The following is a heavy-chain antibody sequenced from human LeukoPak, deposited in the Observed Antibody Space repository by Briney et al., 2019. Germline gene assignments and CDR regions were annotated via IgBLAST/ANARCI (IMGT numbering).Heavy chain of an antibody. D-gene: IGHD6-13*01. V-gene: IGHV4-34*01. CDR2: INHSGST. J-gene: IGHJ5*02. Sequence: SETLSLTCAVYGGSFSGYYWSWIRQPPGKGLEWIGEINHSGSTNYNPSPKSRVTISVDTSKNQFSLKLSSVTAADTAVYYCASRIAAAPPGGWFDPWGQGTLVTVSS. CDR1: GGSFSGYY. CDR3: ASRIAAAPPGGWFDP.